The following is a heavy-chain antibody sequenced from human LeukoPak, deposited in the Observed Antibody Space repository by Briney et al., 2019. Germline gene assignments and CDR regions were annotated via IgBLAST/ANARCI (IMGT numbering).Heavy chain of an antibody. Sequence: SEALSLTCTVSGGSISGSSYYWGWIRQPPGKGLEWIGSIYYSGSTYYNPSLKSRVTISVDTSKNQFSLKLSSVTAADTAVYYCARPLSSGWYAIGYWGQGTLVTVSS. CDR2: IYYSGST. CDR3: ARPLSSGWYAIGY. CDR1: GGSISGSSYY. J-gene: IGHJ4*02. D-gene: IGHD6-19*01. V-gene: IGHV4-39*01.